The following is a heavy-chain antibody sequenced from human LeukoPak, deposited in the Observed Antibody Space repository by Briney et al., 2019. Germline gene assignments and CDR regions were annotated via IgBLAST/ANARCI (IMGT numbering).Heavy chain of an antibody. CDR1: GYSFTSYW. J-gene: IGHJ4*02. V-gene: IGHV5-51*01. CDR3: ARSAVITTGYFDY. D-gene: IGHD3-22*01. CDR2: IYPGDSDT. Sequence: GESLKISCKGSGYSFTSYWIGWVRQMPGKGLEWMGIIYPGDSDTRYSPSFQGQVTISADKSISTAYLQWSSLKASDTATYYCARSAVITTGYFDYWGQGTLVTVSS.